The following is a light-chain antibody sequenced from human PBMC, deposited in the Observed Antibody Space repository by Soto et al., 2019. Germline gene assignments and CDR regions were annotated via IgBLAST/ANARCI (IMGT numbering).Light chain of an antibody. CDR2: AAS. CDR3: QQSYSTPCFT. V-gene: IGKV1-39*01. Sequence: DIQMTQSPSSLSASVGDRVTITCRASQSISSYLNWYQQKPGKAPKLLIYAASSLQSGVPSRFSGSGSGTDFTLTISSLQPEDFATYYFQQSYSTPCFTVGPGTKVDI. J-gene: IGKJ3*01. CDR1: QSISSY.